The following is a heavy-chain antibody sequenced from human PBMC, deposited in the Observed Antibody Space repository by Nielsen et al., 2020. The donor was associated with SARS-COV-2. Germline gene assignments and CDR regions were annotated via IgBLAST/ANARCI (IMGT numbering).Heavy chain of an antibody. CDR3: ARHAVVRGVMGPDWFDP. V-gene: IGHV5-51*01. J-gene: IGHJ5*02. Sequence: GESLKISCKGSGYSFTSYWIGWGRKMSGKGMERMGIIYPGDSDTRNSPSFQGQVTISADKSISTAYLQWSSLKASDTAMYYCARHAVVRGVMGPDWFDPWGQGTLVTVSS. D-gene: IGHD3-10*01. CDR2: IYPGDSDT. CDR1: GYSFTSYW.